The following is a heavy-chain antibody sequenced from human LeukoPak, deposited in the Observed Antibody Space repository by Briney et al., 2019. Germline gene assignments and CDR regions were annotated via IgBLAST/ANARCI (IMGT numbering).Heavy chain of an antibody. CDR3: ATYNTHIRREFDS. J-gene: IGHJ4*02. D-gene: IGHD1-14*01. CDR1: GFSVSTNS. CDR2: FYGVDST. Sequence: PGGSLRLSCAASGFSVSTNSMTWVRQAPGKGLEWVSLFYGVDSTTYHADSVKGRFTISRDFSRNTLYLQMNSLRAEDTAVYYCATYNTHIRREFDSWGQGTLVTVSS. V-gene: IGHV3-53*01.